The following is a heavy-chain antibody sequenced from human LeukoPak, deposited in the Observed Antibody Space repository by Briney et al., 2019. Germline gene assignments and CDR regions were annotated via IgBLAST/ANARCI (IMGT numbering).Heavy chain of an antibody. CDR1: GFTFSAYG. D-gene: IGHD2-2*01. CDR3: AKDTRDAHQFDY. CDR2: ISYDGINK. V-gene: IGHV3-30*18. J-gene: IGHJ4*02. Sequence: HPGGSLRLSCAVSGFTFSAYGMHWVRQAPGKGLEWVAIISYDGINKYYPDSVKGRFTISRDNSKNTLYLQMNSLRAEDTAVFYCAKDTRDAHQFDYWGQGTLVTVSS.